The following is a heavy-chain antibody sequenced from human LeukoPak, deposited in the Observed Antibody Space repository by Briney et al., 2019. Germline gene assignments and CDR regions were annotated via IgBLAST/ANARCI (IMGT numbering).Heavy chain of an antibody. V-gene: IGHV5-51*01. Sequence: GESLKISCKSSGYSFTSYWIGWVRQMPGKGLEWMGIIYPGDSDTRYSPSFQGQVTISADKSISTAYLQWSSLKASDTAMYYCAINYYDSSGCFTIDYWGQGTLVTVSS. CDR1: GYSFTSYW. CDR3: AINYYDSSGCFTIDY. D-gene: IGHD3-22*01. CDR2: IYPGDSDT. J-gene: IGHJ4*02.